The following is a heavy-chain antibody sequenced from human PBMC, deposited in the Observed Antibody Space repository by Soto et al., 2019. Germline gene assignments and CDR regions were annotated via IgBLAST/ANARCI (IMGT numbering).Heavy chain of an antibody. Sequence: GGSLRLSCAASGFICSNHAMSWVRQAPGKGLEWISAIAASGTITSDADSAKGRFTISRDNSRSTLYLQMNSLRAEDTAVYFCAIRGTYRSFDSWGQGTLVTVSS. D-gene: IGHD1-26*01. CDR2: IAASGTIT. V-gene: IGHV3-23*01. CDR3: AIRGTYRSFDS. CDR1: GFICSNHA. J-gene: IGHJ4*02.